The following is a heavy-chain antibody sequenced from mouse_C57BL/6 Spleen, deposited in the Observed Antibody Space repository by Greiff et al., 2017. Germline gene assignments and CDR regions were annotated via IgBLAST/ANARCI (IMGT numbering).Heavy chain of an antibody. D-gene: IGHD1-1*01. CDR1: GYSITSGYY. CDR2: ISYDGSN. CDR3: AREGEYGSSYNY. Sequence: VPLQQSGPGLVKPSQSLSLTCSVTGYSITSGYYWNWIRQFPGNKLEWMGYISYDGSNNYNPSLKNRISITRDTSKNQFFLKLNSVTTEDTATYYCAREGEYGSSYNYWGQGTTLTVSS. J-gene: IGHJ2*01. V-gene: IGHV3-6*01.